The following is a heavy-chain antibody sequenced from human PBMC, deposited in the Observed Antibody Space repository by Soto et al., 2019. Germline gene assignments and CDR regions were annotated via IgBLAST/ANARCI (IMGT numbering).Heavy chain of an antibody. CDR1: DFSLSPYW. J-gene: IGHJ4*02. CDR2: LSSDGFGA. CDR3: ARDLGGPDY. Sequence: GSLHLSCAASDFSLSPYWMHWVRQVPGRGLEWVARLSSDGFGAAYADSVKGRFFISRDIARNTLSLQMNSLRADDTAVYYCARDLGGPDYWGRGTSVTVSS. D-gene: IGHD3-16*01. V-gene: IGHV3-74*03.